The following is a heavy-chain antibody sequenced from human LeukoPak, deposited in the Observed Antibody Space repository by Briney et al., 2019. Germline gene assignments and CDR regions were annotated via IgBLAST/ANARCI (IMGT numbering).Heavy chain of an antibody. D-gene: IGHD3-10*01. CDR1: GYTFTSYG. CDR3: ARVGYYGSGSYSHYYYGMDV. J-gene: IGHJ6*04. V-gene: IGHV1-18*01. CDR2: ISAYNGNT. Sequence: ASVKVSCKASGYTFTSYGISWVRQAPGQGLEWMGWISAYNGNTNYAQKLQGRVTMTTDTSTSTAYMELRSLRSDDTAVYYCARVGYYGSGSYSHYYYGMDVWGKGTTVTVSS.